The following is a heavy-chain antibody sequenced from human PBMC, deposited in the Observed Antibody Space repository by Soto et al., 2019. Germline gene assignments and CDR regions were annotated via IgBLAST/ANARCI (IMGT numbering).Heavy chain of an antibody. CDR1: GFTFSSYW. V-gene: IGHV3-74*01. J-gene: IGHJ6*02. CDR2: INSDGSST. D-gene: IGHD2-2*02. Sequence: GGSLRLSCAASGFTFSSYWMHWVRQAPGKGLVWVSRINSDGSSTSYADSVKGRFTISRDNAKNTLYLQMNSLRAEDTAVYYCARDRCSSTSCYTEGSYGMDVWGQGTTVTVSS. CDR3: ARDRCSSTSCYTEGSYGMDV.